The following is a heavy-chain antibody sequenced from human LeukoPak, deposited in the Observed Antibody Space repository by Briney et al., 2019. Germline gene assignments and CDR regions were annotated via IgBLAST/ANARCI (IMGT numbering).Heavy chain of an antibody. CDR1: GGSISSGDYY. Sequence: SQTLSLTCTVSGGSISSGDYYWSWIRQPPGKGLEWIGYIYYSGSTYYNPSLKSRVTISVDTSKNQFSLKLSSVTAADTAVYYCARESGYYGMDVWGQGTTVAVSS. V-gene: IGHV4-30-4*01. D-gene: IGHD3-10*01. CDR2: IYYSGST. J-gene: IGHJ6*02. CDR3: ARESGYYGMDV.